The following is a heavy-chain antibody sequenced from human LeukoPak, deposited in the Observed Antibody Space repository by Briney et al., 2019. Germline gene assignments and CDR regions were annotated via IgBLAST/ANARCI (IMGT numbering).Heavy chain of an antibody. V-gene: IGHV3-53*01. CDR2: IYSSGDA. CDR3: ATGYYFGSGSYGYLDY. J-gene: IGHJ4*02. Sequence: GGSLRLSCAASGFTVSSKYMSWVRQTPGKGLQWVALIYSSGDAYTPDSVKGRFTISRDDSENTLYLQMDSLSGEDTAVYYCATGYYFGSGSYGYLDYWGQGALVTVSS. CDR1: GFTVSSKY. D-gene: IGHD3-10*01.